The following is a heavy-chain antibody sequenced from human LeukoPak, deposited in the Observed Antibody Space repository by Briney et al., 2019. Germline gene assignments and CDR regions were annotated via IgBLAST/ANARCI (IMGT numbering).Heavy chain of an antibody. V-gene: IGHV7-4-1*02. D-gene: IGHD4-17*01. CDR1: GYTFTSYA. J-gene: IGHJ4*02. CDR3: AREGSDGDYDAYYFDY. CDR2: INTNTGNP. Sequence: ASVKVSCKASGYTFTSYAMNWVRQAPGQGLEWMGWINTNTGNPTYAQGFTGRFVFSLDTSVSTAYLQISSLKAEDTAVYYCAREGSDGDYDAYYFDYWGQGTLVTVSS.